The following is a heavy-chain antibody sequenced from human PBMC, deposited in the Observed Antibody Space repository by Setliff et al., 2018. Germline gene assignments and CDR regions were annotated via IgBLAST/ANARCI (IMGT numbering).Heavy chain of an antibody. CDR3: SRLVRYCTTTTCQSVPGAEV. D-gene: IGHD2-8*01. CDR2: IGAYTGNT. J-gene: IGHJ4*02. Sequence: ASVKVSCKASGYTLINYGISWVRQAPGQGLEWMGWIGAYTGNTNYAQKFQGRVTMTTDTSTSTAYMELRSLRSDDTAVYYCSRLVRYCTTTTCQSVPGAEVWGQGTLVTVS. V-gene: IGHV1-18*01. CDR1: GYTLINYG.